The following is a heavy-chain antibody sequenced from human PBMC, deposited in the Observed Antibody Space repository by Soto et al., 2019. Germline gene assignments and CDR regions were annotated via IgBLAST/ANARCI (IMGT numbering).Heavy chain of an antibody. CDR2: IYYSGRT. CDR1: GGSASSSNYY. V-gene: IGHV4-61*01. D-gene: IGHD6-13*01. J-gene: IGHJ4*02. CDR3: ARGGTRGSSFY. Sequence: PSETLSLTCTVSGGSASSSNYYWTWIRQPPGKGLEWIGDIYYSGRTNDNPSLRSRVIISIDTSKNQFSLSLSSVTAADTAVYYCARGGTRGSSFYWGQGTLVTVSS.